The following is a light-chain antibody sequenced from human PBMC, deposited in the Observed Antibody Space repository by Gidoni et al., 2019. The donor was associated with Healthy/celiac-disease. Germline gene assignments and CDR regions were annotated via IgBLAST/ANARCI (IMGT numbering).Light chain of an antibody. V-gene: IGKV3-11*01. Sequence: IVLTQSPATLSLSPGERATLSYRASQSVSSYLAWYQQKPGQAPRLLIYDASNRATGIPARFSGSGSGTDFTLTISSLEPEDFAVYYCQQRSNWPRWTFGQGTKVEIK. CDR2: DAS. CDR3: QQRSNWPRWT. CDR1: QSVSSY. J-gene: IGKJ1*01.